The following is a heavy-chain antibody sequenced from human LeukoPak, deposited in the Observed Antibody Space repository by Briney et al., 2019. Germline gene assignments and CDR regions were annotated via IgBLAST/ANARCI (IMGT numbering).Heavy chain of an antibody. CDR3: ARPPALLRFLEWGAFDI. D-gene: IGHD3-3*01. V-gene: IGHV1-2*02. CDR1: GYTFTGYY. Sequence: ASVKVSCKASGYTFTGYYMHWVRQAPGQGLEWMGWINPNSGGTNYAQKFQGRVTMTRDTSISTAYMELSRLRSDDTAVYYCARPPALLRFLEWGAFDIWGQGTMVTVSS. CDR2: INPNSGGT. J-gene: IGHJ3*02.